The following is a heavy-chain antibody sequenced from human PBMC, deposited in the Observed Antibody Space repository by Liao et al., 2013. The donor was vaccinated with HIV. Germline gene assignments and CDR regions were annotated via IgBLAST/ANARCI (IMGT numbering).Heavy chain of an antibody. CDR2: IYTSGST. D-gene: IGHD3-3*01. CDR3: AWDSDSWQRFDH. Sequence: QVQLQESGPGLVKPSETLSLTCTVSGGSISSYYWSWIRQPAGKGLEWIGRIYTSGSTNYNPSLKSRVTMSVDTSKNQSSLKLTSVTAADTAVYYCAWDSDSWQRFDHWGQGTLVSASS. V-gene: IGHV4-4*07. J-gene: IGHJ4*02. CDR1: GGSISSYY.